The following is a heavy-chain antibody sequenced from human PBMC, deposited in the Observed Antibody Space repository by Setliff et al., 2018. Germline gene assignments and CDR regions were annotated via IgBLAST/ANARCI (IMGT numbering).Heavy chain of an antibody. J-gene: IGHJ6*03. D-gene: IGHD3-3*01. Sequence: SLRLSCAASGFTFSSYGMHWVRQAPGKGLEWVAVIWYDGSNKYYADSVKGRFTISRDNSKNTLYLQMNSLRAEDTAVYYCARDGYYNFWSGYYLSYYYYYMDVWGKGTTVTVSS. CDR1: GFTFSSYG. CDR3: ARDGYYNFWSGYYLSYYYYYMDV. CDR2: IWYDGSNK. V-gene: IGHV3-33*01.